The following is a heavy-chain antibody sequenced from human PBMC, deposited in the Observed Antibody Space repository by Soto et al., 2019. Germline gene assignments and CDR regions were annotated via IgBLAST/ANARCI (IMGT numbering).Heavy chain of an antibody. D-gene: IGHD6-19*01. CDR1: GGSISSSSYY. V-gene: IGHV4-39*01. CDR2: IYYSGST. Sequence: QLQLQESGPGLVKPSETLSLTCTVSGGSISSSSYYWGWIRQPPGKGLEWIGSIYYSGSTYYNPSLKSRVTISVDTSKNQFSLKLSSVTAADTAVYYCARGGTVAVAGANAFDIWGQGTMVTVSS. J-gene: IGHJ3*02. CDR3: ARGGTVAVAGANAFDI.